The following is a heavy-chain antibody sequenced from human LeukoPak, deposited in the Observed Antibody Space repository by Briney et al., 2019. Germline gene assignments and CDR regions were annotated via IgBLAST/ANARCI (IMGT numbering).Heavy chain of an antibody. V-gene: IGHV1-2*02. J-gene: IGHJ4*02. CDR3: ARDPGVTGYYMTFDY. Sequence: VASVKVSCLASGYTFTGYYLHWVRPAPGQGLEWMGCSKPNSGGTNYAQKFQGRVTMTRDTSISTAYMELSRRRSDDTAVYYCARDPGVTGYYMTFDYWGQGTLDTVSS. CDR2: SKPNSGGT. CDR1: GYTFTGYY. D-gene: IGHD3-9*01.